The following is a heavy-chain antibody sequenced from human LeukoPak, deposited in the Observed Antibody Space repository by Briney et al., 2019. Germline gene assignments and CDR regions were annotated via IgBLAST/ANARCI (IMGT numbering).Heavy chain of an antibody. CDR1: GGSISSGSYY. D-gene: IGHD6-6*01. J-gene: IGHJ6*03. V-gene: IGHV4-61*02. CDR3: ARDRGSAARPSYYYCYYMDV. Sequence: SETLSLTCTVSGGSISSGSYYWSWIRQPAGKGLEWIGRIYTSRSTNYNPSIKSRVTISVDTSKNQFSLKLSSVPAADTAVYYCARDRGSAARPSYYYCYYMDVWGKGTTVTVSS. CDR2: IYTSRST.